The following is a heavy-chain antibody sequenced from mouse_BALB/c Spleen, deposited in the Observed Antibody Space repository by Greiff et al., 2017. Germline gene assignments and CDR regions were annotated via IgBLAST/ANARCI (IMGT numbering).Heavy chain of an antibody. CDR3: ARSRGSSSDY. CDR1: GYAFTNYL. CDR2: INPGSGGT. J-gene: IGHJ2*01. V-gene: IGHV1-54*01. Sequence: VQLQESGAELVRPGTSVKVSCKASGYAFTNYLIEWVKQRPGQGLEWIGVINPGSGGTNYNEKFKGKATLTADKSSSTAYMQLSSLTSDDSAVYFCARSRGSSSDYWGQGTTLTVSS. D-gene: IGHD1-1*01.